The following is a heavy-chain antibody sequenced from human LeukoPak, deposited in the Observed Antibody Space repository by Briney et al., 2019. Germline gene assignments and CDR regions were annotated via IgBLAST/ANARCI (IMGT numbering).Heavy chain of an antibody. CDR3: AKDGDGRLNWFDP. CDR1: GFTSSSYG. CDR2: ISGSGGST. V-gene: IGHV3-23*01. J-gene: IGHJ5*02. D-gene: IGHD7-27*01. Sequence: PGGSLRLSCAASGFTSSSYGMSWVRQAPGKGLEWVSAISGSGGSTYYADSVKGRFTISRDNSKNTLYVQMNTLRAEDTAVYYCAKDGDGRLNWFDPWGQGTLVTVSS.